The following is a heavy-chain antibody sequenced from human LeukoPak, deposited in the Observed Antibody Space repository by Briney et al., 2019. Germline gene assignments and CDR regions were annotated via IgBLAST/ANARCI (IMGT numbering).Heavy chain of an antibody. D-gene: IGHD6-13*01. V-gene: IGHV4-61*08. Sequence: PSETLSLTCTVSGASVSSSGYYWSWIRQPPGKGLEWIGYIYHSGSTNYNPSLRSRVTILVDTSKNQFSLKLTSMTAADTAVYYCGRETIAATGTSVFFDYWGQGTLVTVSS. CDR2: IYHSGST. CDR3: GRETIAATGTSVFFDY. CDR1: GASVSSSGYY. J-gene: IGHJ4*02.